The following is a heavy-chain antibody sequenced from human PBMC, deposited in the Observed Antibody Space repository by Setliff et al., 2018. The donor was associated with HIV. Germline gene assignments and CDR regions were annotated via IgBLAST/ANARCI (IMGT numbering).Heavy chain of an antibody. CDR2: IYTSGST. V-gene: IGHV4-61*02. CDR3: ARSPGVATITIFDY. J-gene: IGHJ4*02. D-gene: IGHD5-12*01. Sequence: PSETLSLTCTVSGGSISSGRNYWSWIRQTAGKGLEWIGRIYTSGSTNYNPSLKSRVTISVDTSKNQVSLKLSSVTAADTAVYYRARSPGVATITIFDYWGQGTLVTVSS. CDR1: GGSISSGRNY.